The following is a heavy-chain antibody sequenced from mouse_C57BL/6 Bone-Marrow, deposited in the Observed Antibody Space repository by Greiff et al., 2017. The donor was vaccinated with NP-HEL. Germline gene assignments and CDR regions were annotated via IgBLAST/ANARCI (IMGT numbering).Heavy chain of an antibody. CDR1: GFTFSDYY. CDR3: ARLGGFAY. V-gene: IGHV5-12*01. D-gene: IGHD4-1*01. CDR2: ISNGGGST. Sequence: VMLVESGGGLVQPGGSLKLSCAASGFTFSDYYMYLVRQTPEKRLEWVAYISNGGGSTYYPDTVKGRFTISRDNGNNTLYLQMSRLKAEDTAMYYCARLGGFAYWGQGTLVTVSA. J-gene: IGHJ3*01.